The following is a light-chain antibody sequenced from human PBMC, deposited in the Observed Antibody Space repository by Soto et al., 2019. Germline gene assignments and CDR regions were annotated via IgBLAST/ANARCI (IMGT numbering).Light chain of an antibody. Sequence: EIVLTQSPGTLSVSPGESATLSCRASQSVSSYLAWYQQKPGQAPRLLIYGASNRATGFQDRFSGSGSGTEFTLTIRRLEPEDFAVYYCQQYGSSPTFGQGTKVDIK. CDR3: QQYGSSPT. V-gene: IGKV3-20*01. CDR1: QSVSSY. J-gene: IGKJ1*01. CDR2: GAS.